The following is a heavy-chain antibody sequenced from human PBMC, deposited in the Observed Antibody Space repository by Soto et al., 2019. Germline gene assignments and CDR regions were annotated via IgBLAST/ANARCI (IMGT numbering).Heavy chain of an antibody. CDR2: IYYIGST. Sequence: QGELQESGPGLVKPSQTMSLTCTVSGGSISSGGYYWSWIRKHPGKGLAWIGYIYYIGSTYYNPSLKSRVTISVDTSKNQFSLKLSSVTAADTAVYDCAREDTVTTSYFHYWGQGTLVTVSS. CDR1: GGSISSGGYY. CDR3: AREDTVTTSYFHY. V-gene: IGHV4-31*03. D-gene: IGHD4-17*01. J-gene: IGHJ4*02.